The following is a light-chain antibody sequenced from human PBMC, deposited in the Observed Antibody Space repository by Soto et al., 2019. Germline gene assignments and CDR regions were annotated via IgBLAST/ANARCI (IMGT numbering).Light chain of an antibody. J-gene: IGKJ2*01. CDR1: QTLLHSNGYNY. CDR3: MQALQTPT. Sequence: EIVMTQSPLSLPVTPGEPASISCRSSQTLLHSNGYNYLDWYLQKPGQSPQLLIYLGSSRASGVPDRFSGSGSGTDFTLKNSRVEAEDVGVYYCMQALQTPTFGQGTKLEI. CDR2: LGS. V-gene: IGKV2-28*01.